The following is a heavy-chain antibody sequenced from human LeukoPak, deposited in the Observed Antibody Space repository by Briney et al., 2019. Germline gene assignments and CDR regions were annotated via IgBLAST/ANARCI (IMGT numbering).Heavy chain of an antibody. CDR3: AREREGSSLMDY. V-gene: IGHV3-7*01. CDR1: GFTFSSYW. CDR2: IKQDGSEK. J-gene: IGHJ4*02. Sequence: GGSLRLSCAASGFTFSSYWMSWVRQAPGKGLEWVANIKQDGSEKYYVDSVKGRFTISRDNAKNSLYLQMNSLRGEDTAVYHCAREREGSSLMDYWGQGTLVTVSS. D-gene: IGHD6-13*01.